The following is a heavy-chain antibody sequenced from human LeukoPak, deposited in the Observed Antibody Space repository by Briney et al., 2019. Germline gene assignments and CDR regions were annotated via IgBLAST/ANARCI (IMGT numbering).Heavy chain of an antibody. CDR2: IYYSGST. CDR1: GGSISSSSYY. V-gene: IGHV4-39*07. CDR3: ARVPLYHVGGGYWYFDL. J-gene: IGHJ2*01. D-gene: IGHD2-2*02. Sequence: SGTLSLTCTVSGGSISSSSYYWGWIRQPPGKGLEWIGSIYYSGSTYYNPSLKSRVTISVDTSKNQFSLKLSSVTAADTAIYYCARVPLYHVGGGYWYFDLWGRGTLVTVSS.